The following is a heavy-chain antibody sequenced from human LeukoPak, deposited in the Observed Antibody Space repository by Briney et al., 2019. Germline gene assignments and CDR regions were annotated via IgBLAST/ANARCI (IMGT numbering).Heavy chain of an antibody. CDR1: GASISSYY. D-gene: IGHD3-3*01. V-gene: IGHV4-59*01. CDR3: ARDRRREGVHAFDV. CDR2: IYYIGIT. Sequence: SETLSLTCTVSGASISSYYWSWIRQPPGKGLEWIGYIYYIGITSYNPSLKSRVTISVDTSKMQFSLKLSSVTAADTAVYYCARDRRREGVHAFDVWGRGTMVTVSS. J-gene: IGHJ3*01.